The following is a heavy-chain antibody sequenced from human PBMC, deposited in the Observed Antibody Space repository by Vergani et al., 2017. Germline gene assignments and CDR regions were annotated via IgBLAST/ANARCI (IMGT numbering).Heavy chain of an antibody. J-gene: IGHJ6*02. V-gene: IGHV3-9*01. CDR1: GFTFDDYA. Sequence: EVQLVESGGGLVQPGRSLRLSCAASGFTFDDYAMHWVRQAPGKGLEWVSGISWNSGSIGYADSVKGRFTISRDNAKNSLYLQMNSLRAEDTALYYCAKGGSYGDYYYYYGMDVWGQGTTVTVSS. D-gene: IGHD4-17*01. CDR3: AKGGSYGDYYYYYGMDV. CDR2: ISWNSGSI.